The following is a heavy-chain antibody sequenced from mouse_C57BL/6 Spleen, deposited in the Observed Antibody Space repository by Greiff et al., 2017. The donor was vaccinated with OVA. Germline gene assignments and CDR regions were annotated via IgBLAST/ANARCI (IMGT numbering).Heavy chain of an antibody. Sequence: EVQLKESGPGLVKPSQTVFLTCTVTGISITTGNYRWSWIRQFPGNKLEWIGYIYYSGTITYNPSLTSRTTITRDTPKNQFFLEMNSLTAEDTATYYCARPLYYGSPWFAYWGQGTLVTVSA. D-gene: IGHD1-1*01. CDR3: ARPLYYGSPWFAY. V-gene: IGHV3-5*01. J-gene: IGHJ3*01. CDR1: GISITTGNYR. CDR2: IYYSGTI.